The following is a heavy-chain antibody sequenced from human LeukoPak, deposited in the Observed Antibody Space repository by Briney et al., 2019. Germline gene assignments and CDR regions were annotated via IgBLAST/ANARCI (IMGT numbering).Heavy chain of an antibody. CDR2: ISSSGSTI. Sequence: GGSLRLSCAASGFTFSSYEMNWVRQAPGKGLEWVSYISSSGSTIYYADSVKGRFTISRDNAKNSLYLQMNSLRAEDTAVYYCAKGGYYDSSGYYYDTAHDAFDIWGQGTMVTVSS. CDR1: GFTFSSYE. D-gene: IGHD3-22*01. J-gene: IGHJ3*02. V-gene: IGHV3-48*03. CDR3: AKGGYYDSSGYYYDTAHDAFDI.